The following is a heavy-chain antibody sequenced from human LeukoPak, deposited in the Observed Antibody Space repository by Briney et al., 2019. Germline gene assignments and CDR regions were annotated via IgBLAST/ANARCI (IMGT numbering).Heavy chain of an antibody. D-gene: IGHD3-10*01. CDR2: IKSKTDGGTT. CDR3: TTRGAVWFGESIDY. Sequence: GGSLRLSCAASGFTFSSYAMSWVRQAPGKGLEWVGRIKSKTDGGTTDYAAPVKGRFTISRDDSKNTLYLQMNSLKTEDTAVYYCTTRGAVWFGESIDYWGQGTLVTVSS. CDR1: GFTFSSYA. J-gene: IGHJ4*02. V-gene: IGHV3-15*01.